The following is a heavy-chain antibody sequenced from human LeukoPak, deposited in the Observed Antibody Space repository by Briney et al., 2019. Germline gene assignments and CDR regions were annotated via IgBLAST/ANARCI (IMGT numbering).Heavy chain of an antibody. CDR2: TNHSGST. CDR3: ARIRHMYYDFWSGPWGFDY. CDR1: GGSFSGYY. Sequence: PSETLSLTCAVYGGSFSGYYWSWIRQPPGKGLEWIEETNHSGSTNYNPSLKSRVTISVDTSKNQFSLKLSSVTAADTAVYYCARIRHMYYDFWSGPWGFDYWGQGTLVTVSS. D-gene: IGHD3-3*01. V-gene: IGHV4-34*01. J-gene: IGHJ4*02.